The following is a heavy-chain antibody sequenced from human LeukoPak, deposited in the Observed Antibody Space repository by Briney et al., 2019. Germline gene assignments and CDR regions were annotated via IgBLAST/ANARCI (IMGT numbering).Heavy chain of an antibody. Sequence: ASVKVPCKASGGTFSSYAISWVRQAPGQGLEWMGGIIPIFGTANYAQKFQGRVTITTDESTSTAYMELSSLRSEDTAVYYCARALGYCSSTSCDLYYYYYMDVWGKGTTVTVSS. CDR2: IIPIFGTA. CDR1: GGTFSSYA. D-gene: IGHD2-2*01. V-gene: IGHV1-69*05. CDR3: ARALGYCSSTSCDLYYYYYMDV. J-gene: IGHJ6*03.